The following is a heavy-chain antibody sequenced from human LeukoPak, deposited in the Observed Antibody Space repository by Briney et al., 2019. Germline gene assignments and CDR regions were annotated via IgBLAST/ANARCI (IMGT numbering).Heavy chain of an antibody. CDR3: ARDRRPRWLQFSWFDP. CDR1: GYTFTSYY. V-gene: IGHV1-46*01. D-gene: IGHD5-24*01. Sequence: GASVKVSCKASGYTFTSYYMHWVRQAPGQGLEWMGIINPSGGSTSYAQKFQGRVTMTRDTSTSTVYMELSSLRSEDTAVYYCARDRRPRWLQFSWFDPWGQGTLVTVSS. J-gene: IGHJ5*02. CDR2: INPSGGST.